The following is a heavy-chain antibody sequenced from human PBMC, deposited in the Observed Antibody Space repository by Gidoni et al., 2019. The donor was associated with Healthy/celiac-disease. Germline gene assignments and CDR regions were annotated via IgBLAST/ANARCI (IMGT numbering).Heavy chain of an antibody. Sequence: EVQLVQSGAEVKKPGESLRISCKGSGYSFTSYWISWVRPMPGKGLEWMGRIDPSDSYTNYSPSFQGHVTISADKSISTAYLQWSSLKASDTAMYYCASQRVGDYGDYGPSDYWGQGTLVTVSS. D-gene: IGHD4-17*01. J-gene: IGHJ4*02. CDR2: IDPSDSYT. CDR3: ASQRVGDYGDYGPSDY. V-gene: IGHV5-10-1*01. CDR1: GYSFTSYW.